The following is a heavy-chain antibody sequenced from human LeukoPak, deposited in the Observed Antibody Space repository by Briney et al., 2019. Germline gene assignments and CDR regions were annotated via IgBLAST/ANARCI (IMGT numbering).Heavy chain of an antibody. J-gene: IGHJ3*02. V-gene: IGHV4-39*01. CDR2: IYYSGST. Sequence: PSETLSLTCTVSGGSISSSSYYWGWIRQPPGKGLEWIGSIYYSGSTCYNPSLKSRVTISVDTSKNQFSLKLSSVTAADTAVYYCASLYYYDSSGYYRDAFDIWGQGTMVTVSS. CDR1: GGSISSSSYY. D-gene: IGHD3-22*01. CDR3: ASLYYYDSSGYYRDAFDI.